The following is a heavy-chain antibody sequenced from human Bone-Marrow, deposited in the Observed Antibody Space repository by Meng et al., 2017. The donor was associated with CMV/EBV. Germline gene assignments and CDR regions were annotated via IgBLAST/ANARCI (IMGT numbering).Heavy chain of an antibody. CDR3: ARDMAVADY. CDR1: GFTFSSYA. J-gene: IGHJ4*02. Sequence: GESLKISCAASGFTFSSYAMHWVRQAPGKGLEGVAVISYDGSNKYYADSVKGRFTISRDNSKNTVYLQMNSLRAEDTAVYYCARDMAVADYWGQGTLVTVSS. D-gene: IGHD6-19*01. CDR2: ISYDGSNK. V-gene: IGHV3-30*04.